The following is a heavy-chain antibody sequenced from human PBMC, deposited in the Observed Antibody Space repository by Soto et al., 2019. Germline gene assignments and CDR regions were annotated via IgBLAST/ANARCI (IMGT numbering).Heavy chain of an antibody. CDR3: ARGQSSLLLDC. Sequence: SETLSLTCAVYGGSFSGYYWSWIRQPPGKGLEWIGEINHSGSTNYNPSLKSRVTISVDTSKNQFSLKLSSVTAADTAVYYCARGQSSLLLDCWGQGVLVTVS. V-gene: IGHV4-34*01. CDR2: INHSGST. D-gene: IGHD2-8*02. CDR1: GGSFSGYY. J-gene: IGHJ4*02.